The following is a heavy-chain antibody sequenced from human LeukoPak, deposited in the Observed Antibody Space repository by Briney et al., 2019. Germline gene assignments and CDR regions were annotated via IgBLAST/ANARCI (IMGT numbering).Heavy chain of an antibody. D-gene: IGHD2-15*01. Sequence: PGGSLRLSCAASGFTFSSYAMHWVRQAPGKGLEWVSYISSSSSYTNYADSVKGRFTISRDNAKNSLYLQMNSLRAEDTAVYYCARGPGYCSGGSCYSRGGEYYYYGMDVWGQGTTVTVSS. CDR3: ARGPGYCSGGSCYSRGGEYYYYGMDV. J-gene: IGHJ6*02. CDR2: ISSSSSYT. V-gene: IGHV3-21*05. CDR1: GFTFSSYA.